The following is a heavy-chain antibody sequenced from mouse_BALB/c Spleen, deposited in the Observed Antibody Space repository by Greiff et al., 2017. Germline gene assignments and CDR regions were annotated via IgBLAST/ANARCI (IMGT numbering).Heavy chain of an antibody. Sequence: QVQLKQSGAELVRPGSSVKISCKASGYAFSSYWMNWVKQRPGQGLEWIGQIYPGDGDTNYNGKFKGKATLTADKSSSTAYMQLSSLTSEDSAVYFCARSKYDYDKGSWFAYWGQGTLVTVSA. J-gene: IGHJ3*01. CDR1: GYAFSSYW. V-gene: IGHV1-80*01. D-gene: IGHD2-4*01. CDR2: IYPGDGDT. CDR3: ARSKYDYDKGSWFAY.